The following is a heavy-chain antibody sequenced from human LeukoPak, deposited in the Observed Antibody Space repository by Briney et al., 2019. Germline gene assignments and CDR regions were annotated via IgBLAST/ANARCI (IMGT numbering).Heavy chain of an antibody. CDR1: GDSISTYY. Sequence: PSGTLSLTCSVSGDSISTYYWSWIRQPPGKGLEWIGYIIDDGSTNYKSSLKTRLTMSLDTSKNQISLKLSSVTAADTAVYYCARSSLTGGWFDPWGQGTLVTVSS. CDR3: ARSSLTGGWFDP. D-gene: IGHD7-27*01. V-gene: IGHV4-59*01. J-gene: IGHJ5*02. CDR2: IIDDGST.